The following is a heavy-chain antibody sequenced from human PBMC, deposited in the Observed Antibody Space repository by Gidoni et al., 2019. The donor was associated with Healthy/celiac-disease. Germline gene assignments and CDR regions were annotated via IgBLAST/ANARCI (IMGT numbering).Heavy chain of an antibody. Sequence: EVQLVESGGGLVQPGGSLRLSCAASGFTVSSNYMSWVRQAPGKGLVWVSVIYSGGSTYYADSVKGRFTISRDNSKNTLYLQMNSLRAEDTAVYYCARVGSLVGATYFDYWGQGTLVTVSS. CDR1: GFTVSSNY. CDR2: IYSGGST. V-gene: IGHV3-66*01. J-gene: IGHJ4*02. D-gene: IGHD1-26*01. CDR3: ARVGSLVGATYFDY.